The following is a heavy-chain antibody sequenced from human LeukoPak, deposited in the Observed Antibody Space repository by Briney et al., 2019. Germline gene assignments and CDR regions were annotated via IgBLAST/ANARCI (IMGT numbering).Heavy chain of an antibody. CDR3: ARGRRWLQRETFFDY. J-gene: IGHJ4*02. D-gene: IGHD5-24*01. CDR1: GGTFSSYA. V-gene: IGHV1-69*13. CDR2: IIPIFGTA. Sequence: SVKVSCKASGGTFSSYAISWVRQAPGQGLEWMGGIIPIFGTANYAQKFQGRVTITADESTSTAYMELSSLRSEDTAVYYCARGRRWLQRETFFDYWGQGTLVTVSS.